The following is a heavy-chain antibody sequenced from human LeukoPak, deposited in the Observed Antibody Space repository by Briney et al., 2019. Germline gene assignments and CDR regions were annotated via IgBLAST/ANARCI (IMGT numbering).Heavy chain of an antibody. D-gene: IGHD3-10*01. Sequence: GGSLRLSCAASGFTFSNYGVHWVRQAPGKGLEWVAVIWYDGTNKFYADSVKGRFTISRDNSRSTLYLQMDTLRAEDTAVYYCAKGDGSNNYYMDVWGKGTTVTVSS. J-gene: IGHJ6*03. CDR2: IWYDGTNK. V-gene: IGHV3-33*06. CDR3: AKGDGSNNYYMDV. CDR1: GFTFSNYG.